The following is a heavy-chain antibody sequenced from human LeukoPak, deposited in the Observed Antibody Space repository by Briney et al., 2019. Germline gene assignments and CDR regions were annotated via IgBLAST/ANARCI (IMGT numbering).Heavy chain of an antibody. Sequence: SETLSLTCTVSGGSISSYYWSWIRQPPGKGLEWIGYIYYSGSTNCNPSLKSRVTILVDKSKNQFSLKLSSVTAADTAVYYCARVEEGYGSGRRENYYYYYMDVWGKGTTVTISS. CDR2: IYYSGST. V-gene: IGHV4-59*01. CDR1: GGSISSYY. D-gene: IGHD3-10*01. CDR3: ARVEEGYGSGRRENYYYYYMDV. J-gene: IGHJ6*03.